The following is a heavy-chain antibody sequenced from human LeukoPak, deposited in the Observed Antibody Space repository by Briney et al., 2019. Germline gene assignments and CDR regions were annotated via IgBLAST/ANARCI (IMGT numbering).Heavy chain of an antibody. J-gene: IGHJ4*02. Sequence: GGSLRLSCAASGFTFSSYAMHWVRQAPGKGLEWVAVISYDGSNKYYADSVKGRFTISRDNSKNTLYLQMNSLRAEDTAVYYCAKDKVSIYYDSSGYYFDYWGQGTLVTVSS. V-gene: IGHV3-30-3*01. D-gene: IGHD3-22*01. CDR1: GFTFSSYA. CDR3: AKDKVSIYYDSSGYYFDY. CDR2: ISYDGSNK.